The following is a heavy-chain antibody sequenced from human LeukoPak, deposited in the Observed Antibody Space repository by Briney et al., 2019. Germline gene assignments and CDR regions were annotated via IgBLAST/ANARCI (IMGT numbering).Heavy chain of an antibody. CDR3: ARGARWAYYFDY. CDR1: GFTFSDYY. CDR2: ISTRDNTI. J-gene: IGHJ4*02. D-gene: IGHD4-23*01. Sequence: KSGGSLRLSCTASGFTFSDYYMSWIRQTPGKGLEWLSYISTRDNTIQYAASVKGRFTISRDNANNSVFLQMNNLRAEDSAIYYCARGARWAYYFDYWGQGSLVTVSS. V-gene: IGHV3-11*01.